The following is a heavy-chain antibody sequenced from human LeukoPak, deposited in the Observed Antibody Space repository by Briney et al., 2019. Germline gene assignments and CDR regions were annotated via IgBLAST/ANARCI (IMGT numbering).Heavy chain of an antibody. Sequence: GGSLRLSCAASGFTFSSYAMSWVRQAPGKGLEWVGRIKSKTDGGTTDYAAPVEGRFTISRDDSKNTLYLQMNSLKTEDTAVYYCTVVFWSGYYGQDYWGQGTLVTVSS. J-gene: IGHJ4*02. CDR1: GFTFSSYA. CDR3: TVVFWSGYYGQDY. V-gene: IGHV3-15*01. CDR2: IKSKTDGGTT. D-gene: IGHD3-3*01.